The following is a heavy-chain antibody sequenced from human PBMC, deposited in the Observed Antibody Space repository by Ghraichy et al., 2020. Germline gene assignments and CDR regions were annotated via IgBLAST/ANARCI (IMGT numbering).Heavy chain of an antibody. D-gene: IGHD3-22*01. CDR3: ASTYDSSGPIGYYFDY. V-gene: IGHV1-69*10. CDR1: GGTFSSYA. CDR2: IIPIFGIA. Sequence: SVKVSCKASGGTFSSYAISWVRQAPGQGLEWMGGIIPIFGIANYAQKFQGRVTITADKSTSTAYMELSSLRSEDTAVYYCASTYDSSGPIGYYFDYWGQGTLVTVSS. J-gene: IGHJ4*02.